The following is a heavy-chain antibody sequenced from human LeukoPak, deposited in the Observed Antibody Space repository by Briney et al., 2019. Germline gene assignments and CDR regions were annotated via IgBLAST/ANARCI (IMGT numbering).Heavy chain of an antibody. CDR3: ASGYYTGPFYFDY. J-gene: IGHJ4*02. D-gene: IGHD3-3*01. Sequence: SQTLSLTCTVSGGSISSGSYYWSWIRQPAGKGLEWIGRIYTSGSTNYNPSLKSRVTISVDTSKNQFSLKLSSVTAADTAVYYCASGYYTGPFYFDYWGQGTLVTVSS. CDR2: IYTSGST. CDR1: GGSISSGSYY. V-gene: IGHV4-61*02.